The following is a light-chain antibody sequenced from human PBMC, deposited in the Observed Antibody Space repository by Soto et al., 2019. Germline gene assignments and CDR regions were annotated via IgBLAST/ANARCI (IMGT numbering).Light chain of an antibody. CDR1: QSISSSL. J-gene: IGKJ2*01. V-gene: IGKV3-20*01. CDR2: ATS. Sequence: EMVLTQSPGTLSLSPGERATLSCRAGQSISSSLFAWYQQKPDQAHRLLIYATSTRAAGIPDRFSGSGSGRDFTLTISILEPKDFAVYYCQEHDNSPTTFGQGTKLELK. CDR3: QEHDNSPTT.